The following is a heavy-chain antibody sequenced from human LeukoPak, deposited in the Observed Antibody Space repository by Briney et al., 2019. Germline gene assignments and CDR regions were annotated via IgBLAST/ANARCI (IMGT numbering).Heavy chain of an antibody. CDR2: ISWNSGSI. D-gene: IGHD1-26*01. V-gene: IGHV3-9*03. Sequence: GGSLRLSCAASGFTFDDYAMHWVRQAPGKGLEWVSGISWNSGSIGHADSVKGRFTISRDNAKNSLYLQMNSLRAEDMALYYCAKDVGWELRGGAFDIWGQGTMVTVSS. CDR1: GFTFDDYA. J-gene: IGHJ3*02. CDR3: AKDVGWELRGGAFDI.